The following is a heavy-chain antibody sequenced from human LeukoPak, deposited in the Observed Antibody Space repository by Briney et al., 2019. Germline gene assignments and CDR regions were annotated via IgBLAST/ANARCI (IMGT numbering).Heavy chain of an antibody. D-gene: IGHD1-26*01. V-gene: IGHV3-43*01. Sequence: PGGSLRLSCAASGFSFRGYTMHWVRQAPGKGLEWASLISWNGYSTSYGASVEGRFTISRDNNKGALNLQMSSLRTEDTAFYYCARDSSGSLDYWGQGTLVTVSS. J-gene: IGHJ4*02. CDR3: ARDSSGSLDY. CDR1: GFSFRGYT. CDR2: ISWNGYST.